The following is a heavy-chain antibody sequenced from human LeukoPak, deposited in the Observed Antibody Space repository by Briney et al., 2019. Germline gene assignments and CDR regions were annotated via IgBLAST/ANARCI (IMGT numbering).Heavy chain of an antibody. CDR2: IKEDGSEK. V-gene: IGHV3-7*03. CDR1: GCIFRTYW. D-gene: IGHD3-3*01. Sequence: GGSLRLSCAVSGCIFRTYWMSWVRQAPGKGLEWVANIKEDGSEKYYVDSVKGRFTISRDNSKNTLYLQMNSLRAEDTAVYYCARHDWFDPWGQGTLVTVSS. J-gene: IGHJ5*02. CDR3: ARHDWFDP.